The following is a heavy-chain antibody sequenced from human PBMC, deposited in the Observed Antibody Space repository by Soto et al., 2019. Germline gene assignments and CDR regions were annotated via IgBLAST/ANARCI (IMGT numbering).Heavy chain of an antibody. J-gene: IGHJ4*02. Sequence: GGSLEISCKASGYHFSTHWIGWVRHMPGKGLQWIAILYPSDSDTKYSPSFQGHVTISLDKSISTAYLQWSGLQASDSAKYYCARLYTDAGFCYCFDYWGQGILVTVSS. CDR2: LYPSDSDT. CDR1: GYHFSTHW. CDR3: ARLYTDAGFCYCFDY. D-gene: IGHD3-16*01. V-gene: IGHV5-51*01.